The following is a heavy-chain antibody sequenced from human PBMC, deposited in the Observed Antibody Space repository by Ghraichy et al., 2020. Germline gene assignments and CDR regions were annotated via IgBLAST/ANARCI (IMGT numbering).Heavy chain of an antibody. CDR1: GGSFSGYY. V-gene: IGHV4-34*01. CDR3: ARDHYYDSSGYYPHFDY. CDR2: INHSGST. J-gene: IGHJ4*02. D-gene: IGHD3-22*01. Sequence: SETLSLTCAVYGGSFSGYYWSWIRQPPGKGLEWIGEINHSGSTNYNPSLKSRVTISVDTSKNQFSLKLSSVTAADTAVYYCARDHYYDSSGYYPHFDYWGQGTLVTVSS.